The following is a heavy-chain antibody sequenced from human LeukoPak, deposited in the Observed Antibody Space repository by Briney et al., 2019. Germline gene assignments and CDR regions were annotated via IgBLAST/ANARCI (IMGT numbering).Heavy chain of an antibody. D-gene: IGHD1-26*01. CDR2: IYHSGST. V-gene: IGHV4-30-2*01. CDR1: GGSISSGGYS. J-gene: IGHJ6*02. Sequence: SQTLSLTCAVSGGSISSGGYSWSWLRQPPGRGLEWVGYIYHSGSTYYNPSLKSRVTISVDRSKNQFSLKLSSVTAADTAVYYCARASGYYYYYGMDVWGQGTTVTVSS. CDR3: ARASGYYYYYGMDV.